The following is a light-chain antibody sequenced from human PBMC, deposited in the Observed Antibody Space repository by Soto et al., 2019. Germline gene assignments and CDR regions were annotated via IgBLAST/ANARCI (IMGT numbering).Light chain of an antibody. V-gene: IGKV3-11*01. J-gene: IGKJ1*01. CDR1: QSVSSV. CDR2: DAS. Sequence: IGWTQSPATLSLSPREGATLSCSASQSVSSVLAWYKPKPGQAPRLLIYDASNRATGIPARFSGSGSGTDFTLTISSLEPEDFAVYYCQQRSNWPRTFGQGTKVDIK. CDR3: QQRSNWPRT.